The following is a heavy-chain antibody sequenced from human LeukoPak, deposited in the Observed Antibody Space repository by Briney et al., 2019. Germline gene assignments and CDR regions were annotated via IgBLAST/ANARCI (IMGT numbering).Heavy chain of an antibody. CDR2: IYYSGSI. D-gene: IGHD3-16*01. J-gene: IGHJ6*03. Sequence: KSSETLSLTCTVSGYSISSGYYWSWIRQPPGKGLEWIGYIYYSGSINYNPSLKSRVTISVDTSKSQFSLKLRSVTAADTAVYYCARDSPIRSMDVWGKGTTVTVPS. CDR3: ARDSPIRSMDV. V-gene: IGHV4-61*01. CDR1: GYSISSGYY.